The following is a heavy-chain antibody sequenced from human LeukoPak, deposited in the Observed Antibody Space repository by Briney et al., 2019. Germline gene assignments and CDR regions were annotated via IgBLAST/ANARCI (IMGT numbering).Heavy chain of an antibody. CDR1: GSTFADYG. J-gene: IGHJ3*02. D-gene: IGHD6-19*01. CDR3: ARDRLSSSGRGGGYAFDI. V-gene: IGHV1-18*01. Sequence: SVKVSCKTSGSTFADYGIIRVRQAPGQGLEWMGGTRANDGKTNYAQKFQDRVTMTTDTSTVTAYMELRSLRSDDTAVYYCARDRLSSSGRGGGYAFDIWGQGTMVIVSS. CDR2: TRANDGKT.